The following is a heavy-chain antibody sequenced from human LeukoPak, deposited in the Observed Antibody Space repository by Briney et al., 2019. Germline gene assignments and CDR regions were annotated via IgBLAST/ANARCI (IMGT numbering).Heavy chain of an antibody. CDR1: GFTFSSNS. D-gene: IGHD3-22*01. J-gene: IGHJ4*02. CDR2: ISSCSSYI. CDR3: ARDLDYDTLSDY. Sequence: GGSLRLSCAASGFTFSSNSMNWVRQAQGQGLELVSSISSCSSYISYADSVKGRFTISTVNAKNTLYLLMMSLRTEDTDVFYCARDLDYDTLSDYGGQGTLVTASS. V-gene: IGHV3-21*01.